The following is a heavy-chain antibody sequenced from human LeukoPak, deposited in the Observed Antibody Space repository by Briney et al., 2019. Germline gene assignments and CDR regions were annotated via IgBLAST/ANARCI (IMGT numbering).Heavy chain of an antibody. CDR2: IIPILGTA. V-gene: IGHV1-69*16. J-gene: IGHJ4*02. CDR1: GGTFSSYT. D-gene: IGHD3-3*01. CDR3: ARESVITIFGVVIFRPLFDY. Sequence: SVKVSCKASGGTFSSYTISWVRQAPGQGLEWMGRIIPILGTANYAQKFQGRVTITTDESTSTAYMELSSLRSEDTAVYYCARESVITIFGVVIFRPLFDYWGQGTLVTVPS.